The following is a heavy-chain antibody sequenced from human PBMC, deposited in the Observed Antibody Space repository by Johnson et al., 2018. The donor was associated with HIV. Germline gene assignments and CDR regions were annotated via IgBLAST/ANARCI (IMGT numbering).Heavy chain of an antibody. J-gene: IGHJ3*02. V-gene: IGHV3-66*01. CDR1: GFTFSSYD. Sequence: VQLVESGGGLVQPGGSLRLSCAASGFTFSSYDMHLVRQATGKGLEWVSVIYSGGTTYYADSVKGRFIISRDNSKNTLYLQMNSLRAEDTAVYYCAIVGIFGVAPDDAFDIWGQGTMVTVSS. D-gene: IGHD3-3*01. CDR2: IYSGGTT. CDR3: AIVGIFGVAPDDAFDI.